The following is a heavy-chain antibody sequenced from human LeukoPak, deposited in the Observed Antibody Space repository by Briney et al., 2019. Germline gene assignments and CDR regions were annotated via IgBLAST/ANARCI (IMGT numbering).Heavy chain of an antibody. CDR2: IWYDGSDK. D-gene: IGHD2-15*01. V-gene: IGHV3-33*08. Sequence: GGSLRLSCAASGFTFSSYAMHWVRQAPGKGLEWVAIIWYDGSDKYYAESVKGRFTISRDNSKNTLYLQVNSLRAEDTAVYYCARVGCTGGSCLAYNYYAMDVWGQGTTVTVSS. CDR1: GFTFSSYA. J-gene: IGHJ6*02. CDR3: ARVGCTGGSCLAYNYYAMDV.